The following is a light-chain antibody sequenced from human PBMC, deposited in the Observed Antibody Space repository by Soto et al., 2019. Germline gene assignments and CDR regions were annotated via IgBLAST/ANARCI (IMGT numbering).Light chain of an antibody. CDR1: SSDVGTYTL. Sequence: QSALTQPASVSGSPGQSITISCTGTSSDVGTYTLVSWYQQHPGKAPKLVNYEVNKRPAGVSKRFSGSKSGDTASLTISGLQAEDEADYYCSSYAGAITFYVFGTGTKLTVL. CDR2: EVN. CDR3: SSYAGAITFYV. J-gene: IGLJ1*01. V-gene: IGLV2-23*02.